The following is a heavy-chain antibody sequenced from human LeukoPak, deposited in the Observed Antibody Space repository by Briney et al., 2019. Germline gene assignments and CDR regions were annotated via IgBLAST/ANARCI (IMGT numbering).Heavy chain of an antibody. V-gene: IGHV4-59*12. CDR3: ARETYYDFWSGYCIFDY. CDR1: GGSIRSYY. J-gene: IGHJ4*02. D-gene: IGHD3-3*01. CDR2: IYYSGST. Sequence: SETLSLTCTVSGGSIRSYYWSWIRQPPGKGLEWIAFIYYSGSTNYNPSLKSRVTISVDTSKNQFSLKLSSVTAADTAVYYCARETYYDFWSGYCIFDYWGQGTLVTVSS.